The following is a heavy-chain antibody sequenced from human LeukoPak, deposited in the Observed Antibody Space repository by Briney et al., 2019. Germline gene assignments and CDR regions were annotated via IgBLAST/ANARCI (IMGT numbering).Heavy chain of an antibody. CDR2: INPSGGST. V-gene: IGHV1-46*01. J-gene: IGHJ4*02. CDR1: GHTFTSYY. CDR3: ARDREPYYYDSSGLSI. D-gene: IGHD3-22*01. Sequence: GASVKVSCKASGHTFTSYYMHWVRQAPGQGLEWMGIINPSGGSTSYAQKFQGRVTMTRDTSTSTVYMELSSLRSEDTAVYYCARDREPYYYDSSGLSIWGQGTLVTVSS.